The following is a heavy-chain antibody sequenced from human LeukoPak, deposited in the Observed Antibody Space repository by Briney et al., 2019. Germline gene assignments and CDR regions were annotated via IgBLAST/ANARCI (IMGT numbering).Heavy chain of an antibody. CDR1: GFTFSSYA. CDR3: AKGIGRVVTAIHHSPFHY. J-gene: IGHJ4*02. Sequence: GGSLRLSCAASGFTFSSYAMSWVRQAPGKGVEWVSAISGSGGSTYYADSVKGRFTISRDNSKNTLYLQMNSLRAEDTAVYYCAKGIGRVVTAIHHSPFHYWGQGTLVTVSS. D-gene: IGHD2-21*02. CDR2: ISGSGGST. V-gene: IGHV3-23*01.